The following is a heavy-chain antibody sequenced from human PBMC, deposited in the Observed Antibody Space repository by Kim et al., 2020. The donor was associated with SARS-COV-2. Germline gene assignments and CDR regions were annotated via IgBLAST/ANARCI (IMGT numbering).Heavy chain of an antibody. J-gene: IGHJ4*02. CDR1: GFTFSSFG. D-gene: IGHD6-19*01. V-gene: IGHV3-30*03. Sequence: GGSLRLSCAASGFTFSSFGMHWVRQAPGKGLEWVAVISKDGSYQYHADSVKGRFTISRDNSKNTLYLQMNSLRAEDTAVYYCASGWQSPHDYWGQGTLVTVSS. CDR2: ISKDGSYQ. CDR3: ASGWQSPHDY.